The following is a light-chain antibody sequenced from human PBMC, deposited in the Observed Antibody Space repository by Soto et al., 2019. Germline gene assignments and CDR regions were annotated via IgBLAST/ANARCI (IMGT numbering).Light chain of an antibody. CDR1: QSVAKNY. CDR2: DAS. Sequence: EIVLTQSPGTLSLSPGERASLSCRASQSVAKNYLAWYQQKPGQALRLLISDASSRATGIPDRFSGSGSGTDFTLTISRLEAEDFAVYFCQQYDTSPLTFGGGTKVEIK. J-gene: IGKJ4*01. CDR3: QQYDTSPLT. V-gene: IGKV3-20*01.